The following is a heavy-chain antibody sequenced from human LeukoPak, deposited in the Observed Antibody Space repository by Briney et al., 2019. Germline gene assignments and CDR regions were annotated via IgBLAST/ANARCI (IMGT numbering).Heavy chain of an antibody. CDR1: GGTFSSYA. V-gene: IGHV1-69*06. J-gene: IGHJ4*02. Sequence: ASVKVSCKASGGTFSSYAISWVRQAPGQGLEWMGGIIPIFGTANYAQKFQGRVTITADKSTSTAYMELSSLRSEDTAVYYCARDRYDYVWGSYRYSDYWGQGTLVTVSS. D-gene: IGHD3-16*02. CDR3: ARDRYDYVWGSYRYSDY. CDR2: IIPIFGTA.